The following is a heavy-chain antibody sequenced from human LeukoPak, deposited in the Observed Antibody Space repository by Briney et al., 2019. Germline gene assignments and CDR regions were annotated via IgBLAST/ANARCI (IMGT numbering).Heavy chain of an antibody. V-gene: IGHV4-30-4*08. CDR2: IYYSGST. Sequence: SETLSLTCTVSGGSISSGDYYWSWIRQPPGKGLGWIGYIYYSGSTYYNPSLKSRVTISVDTSKNQFSLKLSSVTAADTAVYYCARKGIAAAGYFDYWGQGTPVTVSS. D-gene: IGHD6-13*01. J-gene: IGHJ4*02. CDR1: GGSISSGDYY. CDR3: ARKGIAAAGYFDY.